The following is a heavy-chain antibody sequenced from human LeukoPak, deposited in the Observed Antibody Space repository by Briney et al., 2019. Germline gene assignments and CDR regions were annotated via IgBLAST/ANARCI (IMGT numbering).Heavy chain of an antibody. CDR3: ARDGLYYDSSGYYPGFDY. D-gene: IGHD3-22*01. V-gene: IGHV3-48*03. J-gene: IGHJ4*02. CDR2: ISSSGSTI. Sequence: GGSLRLSCAASGFTISSYEMNWVRQAPGKGLEWVSYISSSGSTIYYADSVKGRFTISRDNAKNSLYLQMNSLRAEDTAVYYCARDGLYYDSSGYYPGFDYWGQGTLVTVSS. CDR1: GFTISSYE.